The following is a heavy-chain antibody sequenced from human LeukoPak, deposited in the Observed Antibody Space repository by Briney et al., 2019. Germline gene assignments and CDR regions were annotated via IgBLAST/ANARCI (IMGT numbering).Heavy chain of an antibody. D-gene: IGHD3-3*01. V-gene: IGHV3-21*01. CDR3: ARDYIAYDPLDY. CDR2: ISSSSSYI. J-gene: IGHJ4*02. Sequence: GGSLRLSCAASGFTFSTYNMNWVRQAPGKGLQWVSSISSSSSYIYYADSVKGRFAISRDDAKNSLYLQMNSLRAEDTAVYWCARDYIAYDPLDYWGQGTLVTVSS. CDR1: GFTFSTYN.